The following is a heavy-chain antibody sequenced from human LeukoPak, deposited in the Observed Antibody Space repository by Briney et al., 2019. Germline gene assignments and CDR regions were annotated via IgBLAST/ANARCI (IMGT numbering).Heavy chain of an antibody. CDR1: GYTFTSYD. V-gene: IGHV1-8*03. J-gene: IGHJ6*03. CDR2: MNPNSGNT. Sequence: ASVKVSCKASGYTFTSYDINWVRQATGQGLEWMGWMNPNSGNTGYAQKFQGRVTITRNTPISTAYMELRSLRSDDTAVYYCARFFWSGYNYYYYMDVWGKGTTVTVSS. CDR3: ARFFWSGYNYYYYMDV. D-gene: IGHD3-3*01.